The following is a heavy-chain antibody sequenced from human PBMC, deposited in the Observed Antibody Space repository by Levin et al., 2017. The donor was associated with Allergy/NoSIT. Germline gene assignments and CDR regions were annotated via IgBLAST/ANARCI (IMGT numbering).Heavy chain of an antibody. J-gene: IGHJ4*02. CDR3: ARDHDGEDECFDC. D-gene: IGHD3-10*01. V-gene: IGHV3-7*01. CDR1: GFTFRTFW. Sequence: GGSLRLSCAASGFTFRTFWMSWVRQAPGKGPEWVANIKQDGSDKYYVDSVEGRFTVSRDNAKNSLYLQMNSLRVEDTAVYYCARDHDGEDECFDCWGQGTLVTVSS. CDR2: IKQDGSDK.